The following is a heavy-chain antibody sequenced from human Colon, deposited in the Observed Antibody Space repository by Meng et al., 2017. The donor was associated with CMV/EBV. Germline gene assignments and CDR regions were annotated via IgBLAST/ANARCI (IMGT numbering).Heavy chain of an antibody. V-gene: IGHV3-48*04. CDR2: ISSSGSTI. J-gene: IGHJ6*02. CDR1: GFTFSSYS. Sequence: GGSLRLSCAASGFTFSSYSMNWVRQAPGKGLEWVSYISSSGSTIHYADSVKGRFTISRDNVKNSLYLHMNSLRAEDTAVYYCATVVRFPVGGQYYYHGMDVWGQGTTVTVSS. D-gene: IGHD3-16*01. CDR3: ATVVRFPVGGQYYYHGMDV.